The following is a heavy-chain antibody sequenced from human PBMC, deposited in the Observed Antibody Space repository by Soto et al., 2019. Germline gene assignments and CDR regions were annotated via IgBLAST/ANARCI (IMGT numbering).Heavy chain of an antibody. CDR3: ARDSPPVDY. CDR2: ISAYNGNT. CDR1: GYTFTNFG. J-gene: IGHJ4*02. V-gene: IGHV1-18*01. Sequence: ASVKVSCKASGYTFTNFGISWVRQAPGQGLEWMGWISAYNGNTNYAQNFQGRVTMTTDTSTSTAYMELRSLRSDDTAVYYCARDSPPVDYWGQGTLVTVSS.